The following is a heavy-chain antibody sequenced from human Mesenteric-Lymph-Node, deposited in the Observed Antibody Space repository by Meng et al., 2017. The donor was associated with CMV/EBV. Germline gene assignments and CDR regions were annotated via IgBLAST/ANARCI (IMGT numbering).Heavy chain of an antibody. CDR2: INPSGGST. CDR1: DYTFTSYY. CDR3: AREYCSSTSCYLLH. V-gene: IGHV1-46*01. D-gene: IGHD2-2*01. J-gene: IGHJ4*02. Sequence: SDYTFTSYYLQWVRQAPGQELAWMGIINPSGGSTTYAQKFQGRVTMTRDTSTSTAYTELSSLRSEDTAVYYCAREYCSSTSCYLLHWGQGTLVTVSS.